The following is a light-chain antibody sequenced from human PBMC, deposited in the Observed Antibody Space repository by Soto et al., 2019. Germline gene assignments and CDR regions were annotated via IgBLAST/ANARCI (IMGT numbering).Light chain of an antibody. CDR1: QSVGRN. V-gene: IGKV3-15*01. Sequence: DIVMTQSPATLSVSTGETAALSCRAGQSVGRNFAWYQQKPGQAPRLLIYGASTRATDIPARFRGSGSGTEFTLTISSLQSEDFAIHYCQQYNKWPSTFGQGTKLEIK. CDR3: QQYNKWPST. CDR2: GAS. J-gene: IGKJ2*01.